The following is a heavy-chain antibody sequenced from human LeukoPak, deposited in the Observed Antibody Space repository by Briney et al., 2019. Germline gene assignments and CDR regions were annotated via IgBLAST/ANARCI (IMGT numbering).Heavy chain of an antibody. V-gene: IGHV4-59*08. D-gene: IGHD3/OR15-3a*01. CDR3: ARLGGDWEFDY. J-gene: IGHJ4*02. CDR1: GASISVNY. CDR2: IYYSGNT. Sequence: SETLSLTCIVSGASISVNYWSWIRQPPGRGLEGIGYIYYSGNTNYNPSLKSRVTISVDKSKNQFSLRLSSVTAADTAVYYCARLGGDWEFDYWGQGTLVTVSS.